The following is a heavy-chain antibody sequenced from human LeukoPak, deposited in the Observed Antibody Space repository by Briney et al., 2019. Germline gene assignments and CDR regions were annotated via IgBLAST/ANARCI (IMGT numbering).Heavy chain of an antibody. CDR2: IGGNVGNT. Sequence: GGSLRLSCAASGFTFSNYAMSWVRQAPGKGLEWVSGIGGNVGNTYYADSVKGRFTISRDNSKNTLYLQMNSLRDEDTAVYYCAKGSPFIAATYYFDYWGQGTLVTVSS. CDR1: GFTFSNYA. D-gene: IGHD6-6*01. J-gene: IGHJ4*02. CDR3: AKGSPFIAATYYFDY. V-gene: IGHV3-23*01.